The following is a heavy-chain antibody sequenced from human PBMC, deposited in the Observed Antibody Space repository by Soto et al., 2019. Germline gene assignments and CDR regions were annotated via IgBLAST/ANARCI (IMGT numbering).Heavy chain of an antibody. V-gene: IGHV4-39*01. Sequence: QLQLQESGPGLVKPSETLSLTCTVSGGSISSSSYYWGWIRQPPGKGLEWIGSIYYSGSTYYNPSLKSRVTISVDTSKNQFSLKLSSVTAADTAVYYCARRRYTSSNPDYWGQGTLVTVSS. CDR1: GGSISSSSYY. J-gene: IGHJ4*02. CDR2: IYYSGST. CDR3: ARRRYTSSNPDY. D-gene: IGHD1-20*01.